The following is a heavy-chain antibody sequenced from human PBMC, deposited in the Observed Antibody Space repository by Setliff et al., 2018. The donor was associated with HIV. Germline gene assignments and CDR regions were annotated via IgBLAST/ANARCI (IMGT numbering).Heavy chain of an antibody. CDR3: ARSVRHRTVTMIVGRFDP. D-gene: IGHD3-22*01. Sequence: SETLSLTCAVYGGSFSGYYWSWIRQPPGKGLEWIGEINHSGSTNYNPPLKSRVTISVDTSKNQFSLKLSSVTAADTAVYYCARSVRHRTVTMIVGRFDPWGQGALVTVSS. V-gene: IGHV4-34*01. J-gene: IGHJ5*02. CDR1: GGSFSGYY. CDR2: INHSGST.